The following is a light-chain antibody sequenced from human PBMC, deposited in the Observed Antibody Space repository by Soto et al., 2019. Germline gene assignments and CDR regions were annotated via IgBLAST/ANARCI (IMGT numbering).Light chain of an antibody. CDR1: QSVLFSINQKNY. CDR2: WAS. CDR3: QQYYTTPPT. V-gene: IGKV4-1*01. Sequence: DIVLTQSPDSVAVSLGERATINCKSSQSVLFSINQKNYLAWYHQKPGQPPKLLIYWASIRESGVPTRFSGSAAGTNFTLSISSLQAEDAAVYYCQQYYTTPPTFGLGTKVEVK. J-gene: IGKJ1*01.